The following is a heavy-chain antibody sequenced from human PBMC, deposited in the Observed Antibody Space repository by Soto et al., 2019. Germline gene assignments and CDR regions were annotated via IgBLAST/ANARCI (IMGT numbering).Heavy chain of an antibody. D-gene: IGHD2-2*01. CDR1: GFTFDDYA. Sequence: EVQLVESGGGLVQPGRSLRLSCAASGFTFDDYAMHWVRQAPGKGLEWVSGISWNSGSIGYADSVKGRFTISRDNAKNSLYLQMKCLRAEDTALDYCATGGQLLSEGGGYWGQGTLVTVSS. CDR2: ISWNSGSI. V-gene: IGHV3-9*01. CDR3: ATGGQLLSEGGGY. J-gene: IGHJ4*02.